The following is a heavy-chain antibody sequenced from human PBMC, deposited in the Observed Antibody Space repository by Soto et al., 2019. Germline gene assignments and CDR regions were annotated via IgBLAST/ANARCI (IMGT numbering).Heavy chain of an antibody. D-gene: IGHD2-15*01. CDR2: INPSGGSI. CDR1: GYTFTSYY. CDR3: ARVRAFVVVVAATAERAFDI. J-gene: IGHJ3*02. V-gene: IGHV1-46*03. Sequence: ASVKVSCKASGYTFTSYYMHWVRQAPGQGLEWMGIINPSGGSISYAQKFQGRVTMTRDTSTSTVYMELSSLRSEDTAVYYCARVRAFVVVVAATAERAFDIWGQGTMVTVSS.